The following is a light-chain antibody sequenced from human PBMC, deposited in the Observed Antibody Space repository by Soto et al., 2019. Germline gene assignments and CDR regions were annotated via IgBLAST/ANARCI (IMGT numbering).Light chain of an antibody. CDR1: SGHSHYA. Sequence: QLVLTQSHSASASLGASVKLTCTLSSGHSHYAIAWHQQQAEKGPRYLKKHTSEGSHTKGDGIPDRFSGSSSGAERYRPISRLHSGYEADYYCQTLGPGINVFGTGTKLTVL. CDR3: QTLGPGINV. CDR2: HTSEGSH. V-gene: IGLV4-69*01. J-gene: IGLJ1*01.